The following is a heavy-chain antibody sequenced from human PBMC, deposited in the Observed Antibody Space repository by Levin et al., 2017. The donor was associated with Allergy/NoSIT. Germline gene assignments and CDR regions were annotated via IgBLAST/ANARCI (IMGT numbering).Heavy chain of an antibody. V-gene: IGHV4-31*03. CDR2: IHHSGSA. CDR3: ARDECAWLGECYGMDV. J-gene: IGHJ6*02. D-gene: IGHD3-10*01. CDR1: GDSISGGTLY. Sequence: PSETLSLTCTVSGDSISGGTLYWSWIRQRPGKGLEWIGFIHHSGSAYYNPSLKSRLTMSLDTSKSQFSLRVTSVTVADTAVYYCARDECAWLGECYGMDVWGRGTPVIVSS.